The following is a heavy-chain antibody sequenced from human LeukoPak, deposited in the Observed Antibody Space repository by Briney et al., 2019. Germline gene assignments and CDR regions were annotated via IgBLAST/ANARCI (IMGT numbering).Heavy chain of an antibody. CDR3: ARSQLLDAFDI. Sequence: PSETLSLTCTVSGASISDYYWSWIRQPPGKGLEWIGHIYYSGNYNPSLKSRVTISVDTSKNQFSLKLSSVTAADTAVYYCARSQLLDAFDIWGQGTMVTVSS. D-gene: IGHD4-23*01. V-gene: IGHV4-59*01. CDR2: IYYSG. CDR1: GASISDYY. J-gene: IGHJ3*02.